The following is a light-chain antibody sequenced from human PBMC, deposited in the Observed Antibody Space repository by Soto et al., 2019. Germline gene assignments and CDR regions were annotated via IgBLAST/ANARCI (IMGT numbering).Light chain of an antibody. CDR3: QQYGSSPP. CDR2: GAS. V-gene: IGKV3-20*01. J-gene: IGKJ3*01. CDR1: QSVSSSY. Sequence: EFVLTQSPGTLSLSPGERVTLSCRASQSVSSSYLAWYQQKPGQAPRLLIYGASSRATGIPDRFGGSGSGTDFTLTISRLEPEDFAVYYCQQYGSSPPFGPGTKVDIK.